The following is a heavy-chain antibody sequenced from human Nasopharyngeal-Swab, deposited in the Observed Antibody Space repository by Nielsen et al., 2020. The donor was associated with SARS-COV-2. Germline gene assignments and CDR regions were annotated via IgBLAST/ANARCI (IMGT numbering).Heavy chain of an antibody. Sequence: GGSLRLSCAASGFTFSSYAMSWVRQAPGKGLEWVSAISGSGGSTYYADSVKGRFTISRDNSKNTLYLQMNSLRAEDTAVYFCARINPASGSYYDAIDIWGQGTMVTVSS. J-gene: IGHJ3*02. CDR3: ARINPASGSYYDAIDI. CDR1: GFTFSSYA. V-gene: IGHV3-23*01. D-gene: IGHD1-26*01. CDR2: ISGSGGST.